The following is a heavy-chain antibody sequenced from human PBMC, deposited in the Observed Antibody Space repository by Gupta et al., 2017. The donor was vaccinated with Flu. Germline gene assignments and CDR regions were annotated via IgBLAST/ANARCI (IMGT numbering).Heavy chain of an antibody. D-gene: IGHD2-21*02. J-gene: IGHJ6*02. Sequence: EVKKPGASVKVSCKASGYTFTSYYMHWVRQAPGQGLEWMGIINPSGGSTSYAQKFQGRVTMTRDTSTSTVYMELSSLRSEDTAVYYCARGGAYCGGDCYLGGLYGMDVWGQGTTVTVSS. CDR3: ARGGAYCGGDCYLGGLYGMDV. CDR1: GYTFTSYY. V-gene: IGHV1-46*01. CDR2: INPSGGST.